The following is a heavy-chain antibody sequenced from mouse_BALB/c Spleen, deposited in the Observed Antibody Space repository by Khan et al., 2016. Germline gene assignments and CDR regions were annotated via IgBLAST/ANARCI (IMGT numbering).Heavy chain of an antibody. Sequence: EVQLVESGPGLVKPSQSLSLTCTVTGYSITSDYTWNWIRQFPGNKLEWMSYISYSGSTIYNPSLKSRISITRDTSKNQFFLQLNSVTTEDTATYYCAVIHYYGYFDYWGQGTTLTVSS. CDR3: AVIHYYGYFDY. J-gene: IGHJ2*01. V-gene: IGHV3-2*02. D-gene: IGHD1-2*01. CDR2: ISYSGST. CDR1: GYSITSDYT.